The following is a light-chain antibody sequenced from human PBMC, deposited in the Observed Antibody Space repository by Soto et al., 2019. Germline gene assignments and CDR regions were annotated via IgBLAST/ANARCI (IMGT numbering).Light chain of an antibody. J-gene: IGKJ1*01. CDR1: PSVSSN. CDR2: GAS. V-gene: IGKV3-15*01. Sequence: EIVMTQSPATLSVSPGERATLSCRASPSVSSNLAWYQQKPGQAPRLLIYGASTRATGIPARFSGSGSGTEFTLTISSLQSADFAVYYCQQYNNWPPWTFGQGTKVEIK. CDR3: QQYNNWPPWT.